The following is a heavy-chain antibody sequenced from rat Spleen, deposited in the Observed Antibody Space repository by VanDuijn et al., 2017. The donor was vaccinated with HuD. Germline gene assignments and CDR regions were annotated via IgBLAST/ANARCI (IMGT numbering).Heavy chain of an antibody. CDR2: IWGNGDT. CDR3: ARSDYSSPYYFDY. J-gene: IGHJ2*01. D-gene: IGHD1-2*01. Sequence: QVQLKESGPGLVKPSLTLSLTCSVSGFSLSSYGVIWVRQPPGKGLEWMGVIWGNGDTNYNLALQSRLTISRDTSKSQRFLQMNNLQTEDTAIYFCARSDYSSPYYFDYWGQGVMVTVSS. CDR1: GFSLSSYG. V-gene: IGHV2-13*01.